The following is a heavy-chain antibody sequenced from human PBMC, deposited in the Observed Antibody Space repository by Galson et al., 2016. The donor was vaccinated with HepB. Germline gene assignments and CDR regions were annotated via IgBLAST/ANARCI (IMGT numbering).Heavy chain of an antibody. Sequence: SLRLSCAASEFTVGNNYMSWVRQAPGKGLEWVSVIYSGGKTYYRDSVKGRFTVSRDSSKNTLFLQMDSLRAEDTAVYYCPTINYWGQGTLVTVSS. CDR1: EFTVGNNY. V-gene: IGHV3-53*01. CDR2: IYSGGKT. CDR3: PTINY. J-gene: IGHJ4*02.